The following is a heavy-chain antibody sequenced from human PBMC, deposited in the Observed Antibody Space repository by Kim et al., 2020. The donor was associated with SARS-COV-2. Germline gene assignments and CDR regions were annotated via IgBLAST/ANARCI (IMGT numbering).Heavy chain of an antibody. CDR1: GFTFSSNY. D-gene: IGHD6-19*01. Sequence: GGSLRLSCAASGFTFSSNYMTWVRQAPGKGLEWVSVIYTGGSTYYADSVKGRFTISRDNSKNTLYLQMNSMGDEDTAVYYCATSRAGYNWLDPWGQGTLVTVSS. J-gene: IGHJ5*02. CDR3: ATSRAGYNWLDP. V-gene: IGHV3-53*01. CDR2: IYTGGST.